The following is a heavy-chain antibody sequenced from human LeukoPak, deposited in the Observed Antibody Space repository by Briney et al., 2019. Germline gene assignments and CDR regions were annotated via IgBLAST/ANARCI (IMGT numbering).Heavy chain of an antibody. CDR1: GFTFSSYW. J-gene: IGHJ4*02. V-gene: IGHV3-7*01. D-gene: IGHD5-18*01. CDR2: IKQDGSEK. CDR3: ARGDTAMVWGPFDY. Sequence: GGSLRLSCAASGFTFSSYWMSWVRQAPGTGLEWVANIKQDGSEKYYVDSVKGRFTISRDNAKNSLYLQMNSLRAEDTAVYYCARGDTAMVWGPFDYWGQGTLVTVSS.